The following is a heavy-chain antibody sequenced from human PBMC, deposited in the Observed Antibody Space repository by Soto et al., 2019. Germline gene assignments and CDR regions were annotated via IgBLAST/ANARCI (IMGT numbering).Heavy chain of an antibody. Sequence: QVQLVQSGAEVKKPGASVKVSCKASGYTFTNIGIIWVRQAPGQGLEWMGWISSHNGHTNYAQKFQGRVTMTRDTSTSAAYMELRSLRSDDTAVYYCARGGHCTSNSCYGMFDYWGQGTLVTVSS. CDR3: ARGGHCTSNSCYGMFDY. V-gene: IGHV1-18*04. CDR2: ISSHNGHT. CDR1: GYTFTNIG. J-gene: IGHJ4*02. D-gene: IGHD2-2*01.